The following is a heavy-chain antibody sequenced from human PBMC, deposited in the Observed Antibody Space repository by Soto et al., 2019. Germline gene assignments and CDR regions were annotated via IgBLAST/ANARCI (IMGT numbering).Heavy chain of an antibody. Sequence: SETLSLTCTVSGGSISSGDYYWSWIRQPPGKGLEWIGYIYYSGSTYYNPSLKSRVTISVDTSKNQFSLKLSSVTAADTAVYYCARGRFLEWFDSWGRGTLVTVSS. J-gene: IGHJ5*01. CDR1: GGSISSGDYY. CDR2: IYYSGST. V-gene: IGHV4-30-4*01. D-gene: IGHD3-3*01. CDR3: ARGRFLEWFDS.